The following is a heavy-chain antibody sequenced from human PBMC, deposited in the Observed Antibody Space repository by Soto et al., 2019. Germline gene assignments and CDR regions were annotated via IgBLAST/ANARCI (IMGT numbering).Heavy chain of an antibody. V-gene: IGHV4-31*03. CDR3: ARTSRSSDAFDV. CDR2: IYHSGST. Sequence: SETLSLTCTVSGGSISSGGYYWSWIRQHPGKGLEWIGYIYHSGSTHYIPSLKSRVTISVDTSKNHFSLKLSSVTAADTAVYYCARTSRSSDAFDVWGQGTMVTVSS. J-gene: IGHJ3*01. CDR1: GGSISSGGYY. D-gene: IGHD6-6*01.